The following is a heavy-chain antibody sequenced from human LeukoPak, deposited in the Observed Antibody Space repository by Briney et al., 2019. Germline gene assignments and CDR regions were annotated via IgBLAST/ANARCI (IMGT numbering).Heavy chain of an antibody. D-gene: IGHD2-2*01. J-gene: IGHJ4*02. Sequence: GGSLRLSCAGSGFTFSSYAMSWVRQAPGKGLEWVANIKQDGSEKYYVDSVKGRFTISRDNAKNSLYLQMNSLRAEDTAVYYCASYCLSTRCQEPHVYWGQGTLVTVSS. V-gene: IGHV3-7*03. CDR3: ASYCLSTRCQEPHVY. CDR2: IKQDGSEK. CDR1: GFTFSSYA.